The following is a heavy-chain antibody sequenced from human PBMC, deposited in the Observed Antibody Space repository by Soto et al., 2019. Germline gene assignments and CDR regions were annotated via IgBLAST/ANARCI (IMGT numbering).Heavy chain of an antibody. J-gene: IGHJ6*02. Sequence: GASVKVSCKASGGTFSSYAISWVRQAPGQGLEWMGGIIPSFGTANYAQKVQGRVTITADESTSTAYMELSSLRPEDTAVYDCERGSKPASTGVYPARDVDGRDVWGQGTTVTVS. CDR3: ERGSKPASTGVYPARDVDGRDV. D-gene: IGHD6-6*01. CDR2: IIPSFGTA. CDR1: GGTFSSYA. V-gene: IGHV1-69*13.